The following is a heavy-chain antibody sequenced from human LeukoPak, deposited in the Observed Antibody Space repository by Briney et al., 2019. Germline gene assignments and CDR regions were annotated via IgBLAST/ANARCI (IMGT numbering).Heavy chain of an antibody. V-gene: IGHV4-39*01. CDR1: GVSISAIPYY. Sequence: SETLPLTCTVSGVSISAIPYYWGWLRQPPGKGLEWFGSVYYPGTTYYHPSLKTRVTISVDTSKSQFSLKLTSVTAADTAVYFCARSHFYGSGVDSWGQGTLVTVSS. CDR3: ARSHFYGSGVDS. D-gene: IGHD3-10*01. J-gene: IGHJ5*01. CDR2: VYYPGTT.